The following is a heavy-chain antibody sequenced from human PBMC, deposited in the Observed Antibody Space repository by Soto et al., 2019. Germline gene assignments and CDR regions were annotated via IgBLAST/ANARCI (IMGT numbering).Heavy chain of an antibody. J-gene: IGHJ6*02. CDR2: IIPIFGTA. D-gene: IGHD2-15*01. CDR1: GGTFSSYA. Sequence: QVQLVQSGAEVKKPGSSVKVSCKAPGGTFSSYAISWVRQAPGQGLEWVGGIIPIFGTANYAQKFQGRVTITADESTSTGYMELSRLRSEDTAVDDCARSQGGSSSLDIYYYYYYGMDVWGQGTTVTVSS. V-gene: IGHV1-69*01. CDR3: ARSQGGSSSLDIYYYYYYGMDV.